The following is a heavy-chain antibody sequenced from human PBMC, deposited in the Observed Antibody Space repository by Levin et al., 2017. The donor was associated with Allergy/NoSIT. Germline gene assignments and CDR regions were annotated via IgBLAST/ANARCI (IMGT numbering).Heavy chain of an antibody. V-gene: IGHV3-21*01. CDR1: GFTFSSYS. D-gene: IGHD6-13*01. J-gene: IGHJ6*02. Sequence: SCAASGFTFSSYSMNWVRQAPGKGLEWVSSISSSSSSIYYTDSVKGRFTISRDNAKNSLYLQMNCLRAEDTAVYYCARVLAAAGTPYYYYYAMDVWGQGTTVTVSS. CDR3: ARVLAAAGTPYYYYYAMDV. CDR2: ISSSSSSI.